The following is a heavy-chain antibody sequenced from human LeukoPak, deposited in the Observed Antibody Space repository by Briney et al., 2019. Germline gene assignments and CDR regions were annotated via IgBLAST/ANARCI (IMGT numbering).Heavy chain of an antibody. J-gene: IGHJ6*03. CDR3: AKDQKRGYSYGYLFYYYYMDV. D-gene: IGHD5-18*01. CDR1: GFTFSSYG. V-gene: IGHV3-30*02. CDR2: IQYDGSNK. Sequence: GGSLRLSCAAFGFTFSSYGMHWVRQAPGRGLEWMAFIQYDGSNKFYADSVKGRFTISRDNSKNTLYLQMNSLRAEDTAVYYCAKDQKRGYSYGYLFYYYYMDVWGKGTTVTISS.